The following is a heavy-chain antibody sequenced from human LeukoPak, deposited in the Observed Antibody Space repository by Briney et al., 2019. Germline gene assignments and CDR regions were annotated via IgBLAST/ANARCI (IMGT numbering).Heavy chain of an antibody. V-gene: IGHV3-30*02. Sequence: PGGSLRLSCAASGFSVSTNYVSWVRQAPGKGLEWVAFIRYDGSNKYYADSVKGRFTISRDNSKNTLYLQMNSLRAEDTAVYYCAKDVIAAAAGFDYWGQGTLVTVSS. CDR2: IRYDGSNK. CDR1: GFSVSTNY. J-gene: IGHJ4*02. D-gene: IGHD6-13*01. CDR3: AKDVIAAAAGFDY.